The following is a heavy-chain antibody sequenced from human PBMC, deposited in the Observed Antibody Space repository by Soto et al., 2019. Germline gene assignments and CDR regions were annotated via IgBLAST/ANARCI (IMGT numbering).Heavy chain of an antibody. CDR1: GYSFTIYW. CDR3: ARHCSRVYCDNSDYYFYGMDV. CDR2: FYPCDSDT. V-gene: IGHV5-51*01. J-gene: IGHJ6*02. D-gene: IGHD3-22*01. Sequence: GASRTLSCKGSGYSFTIYWIGWVRHMPGKGLEWMGIFYPCDSDTRYSTSFQGQVTISADKSISTAYLQWSSLKASDTAMYYCARHCSRVYCDNSDYYFYGMDVWGQGTTVTVSS.